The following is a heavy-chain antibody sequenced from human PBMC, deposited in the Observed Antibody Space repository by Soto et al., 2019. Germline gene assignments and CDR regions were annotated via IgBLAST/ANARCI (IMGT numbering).Heavy chain of an antibody. Sequence: SETLSLTCTVSGGSISSYYWNWIRQPPGKGLEWIGYIYYSGSTNNNPSLKSRVTISVDTSKNQFSLKLNSVTAADTAVYYCARKTGSNWFDPWGQGTLVTVSS. V-gene: IGHV4-59*01. J-gene: IGHJ5*02. D-gene: IGHD3-9*01. CDR2: IYYSGST. CDR3: ARKTGSNWFDP. CDR1: GGSISSYY.